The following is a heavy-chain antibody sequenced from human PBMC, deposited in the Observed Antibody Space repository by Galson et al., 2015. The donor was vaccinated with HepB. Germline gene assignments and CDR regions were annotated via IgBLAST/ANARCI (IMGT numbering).Heavy chain of an antibody. CDR3: ARDQRSGIAMTLFDY. CDR1: GYTFTSYG. J-gene: IGHJ4*02. CDR2: ISGYNGNR. V-gene: IGHV1-18*01. D-gene: IGHD2-21*01. Sequence: SVKVSCKASGYTFTSYGISWVRQAPGQGLEWMGWISGYNGNREYAQKFQGRLTMTTDTSTSTAYMELRSLRSDDTAVYYCARDQRSGIAMTLFDYWGQGTLVTVSS.